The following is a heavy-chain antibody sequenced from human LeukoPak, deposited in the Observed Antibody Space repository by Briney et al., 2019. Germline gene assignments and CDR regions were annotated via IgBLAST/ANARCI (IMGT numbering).Heavy chain of an antibody. CDR2: ISTYNGNT. CDR1: GYTFSSYG. D-gene: IGHD3-22*01. J-gene: IGHJ4*02. Sequence: ASVKVSCKASGYTFSSYGISWVRQAPGQGLEWMGWISTYNGNTNCAQKLQGRVTMTTDTSTSTAYMELRSLRSDDTAVYYCARRGYYCDTSGYYYFDYWGQGTLVTVSS. CDR3: ARRGYYCDTSGYYYFDY. V-gene: IGHV1-18*01.